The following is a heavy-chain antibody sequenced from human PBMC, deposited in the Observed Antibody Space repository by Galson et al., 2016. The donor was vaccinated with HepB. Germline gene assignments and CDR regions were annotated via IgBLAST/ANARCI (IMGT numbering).Heavy chain of an antibody. V-gene: IGHV3-23*01. D-gene: IGHD5-18*01. CDR3: ATPRGYSYGYWDDTTTDY. Sequence: SLRLSCAASGFTFSSYAMSWVRQAPGKGLEWVSAISGSGGNTNYADSVQGRFTISRDNSKNTLYLQMNSLRAEDTAVYYCATPRGYSYGYWDDTTTDYWGQGTLVTVSS. J-gene: IGHJ4*02. CDR2: ISGSGGNT. CDR1: GFTFSSYA.